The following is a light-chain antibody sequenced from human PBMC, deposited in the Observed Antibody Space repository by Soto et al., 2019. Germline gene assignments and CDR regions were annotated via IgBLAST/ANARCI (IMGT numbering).Light chain of an antibody. CDR2: GAS. CDR3: QQYSSTPWT. CDR1: RSLSSNY. V-gene: IGKV3-20*01. Sequence: TVSVSPGERASLSCRATRSLSSNYLAWYQQKPGQAPRLLIYGASSRATSIPDTFSSTGSGTDFPLTSSRLPAEDAPVSYCQQYSSTPWTVGQGTQV. J-gene: IGKJ1*01.